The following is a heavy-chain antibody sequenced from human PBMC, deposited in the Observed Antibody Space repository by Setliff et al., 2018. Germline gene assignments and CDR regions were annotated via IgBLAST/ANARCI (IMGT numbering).Heavy chain of an antibody. J-gene: IGHJ3*02. CDR1: GYTFTSYA. CDR3: TRDFLGATASFDI. Sequence: ASVKVSCKASGYTFTSYAMHWVRQAPGQRLEWMGWINAGNANTKYSQRFQGRVTITRDTSASTVFLELSTLRSEDTAVYYCTRDFLGATASFDIWGQGTMVTVS. CDR2: INAGNANT. D-gene: IGHD3-3*01. V-gene: IGHV1-3*01.